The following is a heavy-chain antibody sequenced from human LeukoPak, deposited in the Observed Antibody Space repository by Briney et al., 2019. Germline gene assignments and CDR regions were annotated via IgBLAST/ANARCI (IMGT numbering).Heavy chain of an antibody. CDR3: ARVGYDFWSDNWFYP. V-gene: IGHV1-69*05. D-gene: IGHD3-3*01. Sequence: ASVKVSCKASGGTFSSYAISWVRQAPGQGLEWMGGIIPIFGTANYAQKFQGRVTITTDESTSTAYMELSSLRSEDTAVYYCARVGYDFWSDNWFYPWGQGTLVTVSS. J-gene: IGHJ5*02. CDR2: IIPIFGTA. CDR1: GGTFSSYA.